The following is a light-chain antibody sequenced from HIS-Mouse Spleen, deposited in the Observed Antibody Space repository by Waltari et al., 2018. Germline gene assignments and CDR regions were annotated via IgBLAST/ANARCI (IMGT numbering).Light chain of an antibody. V-gene: IGLV3-10*01. J-gene: IGLJ2*01. CDR1: ALPKKS. CDR2: EDS. Sequence: SYELTQPPSVSVSPGQTARITCSGEALPKKSAYWYQQKSGQAPVLVIYEDSKRPSGIPESFSGSSSGTMATLTISGAQVEDEADYYCYSTDSSGNHRVFGGGTKLTVL. CDR3: YSTDSSGNHRV.